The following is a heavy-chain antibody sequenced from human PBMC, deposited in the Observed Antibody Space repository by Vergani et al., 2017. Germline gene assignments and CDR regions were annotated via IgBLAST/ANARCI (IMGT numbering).Heavy chain of an antibody. Sequence: QVQLVQSGAEVKKPGSSVKVSCKASGGTFNNYAISWVRQAPGQGLEWMGGILPIFGTTNYAQKFQGRVTITADESTSTDYMELSNLRSEDTAVYYCAGVTYYYDSSGYYAYWGQGTLVTVSS. CDR2: ILPIFGTT. D-gene: IGHD3-22*01. V-gene: IGHV1-69*01. CDR3: AGVTYYYDSSGYYAY. J-gene: IGHJ4*02. CDR1: GGTFNNYA.